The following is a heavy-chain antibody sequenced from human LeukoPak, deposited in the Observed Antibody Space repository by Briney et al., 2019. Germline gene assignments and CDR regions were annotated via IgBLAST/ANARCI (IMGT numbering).Heavy chain of an antibody. CDR1: GGSFSGYY. J-gene: IGHJ5*02. CDR2: INHSGST. Sequence: SETLSLTCAVYGGSFSGYYWSWIRQPPGKGLEWIGEINHSGSTNYNPSLKSRVTISVDTSKNQFSLKLSSVTAADTAVYYCARDSARALFSPWGQGTLVTVSS. CDR3: ARDSARALFSP. V-gene: IGHV4-34*01. D-gene: IGHD2-21*01.